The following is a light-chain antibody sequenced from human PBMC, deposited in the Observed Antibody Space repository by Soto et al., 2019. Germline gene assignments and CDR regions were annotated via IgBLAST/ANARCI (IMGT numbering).Light chain of an antibody. J-gene: IGKJ4*01. CDR3: QQYDNWPLT. Sequence: IVMTQSPATLSVSPGERATLSCRASESVSSKLAWYQHKPGQAPWLLIYGASTRATGIPARFSGSGSGTEFTLTISSLQSEDFAMYYCQQYDNWPLTFGRGTKVEIK. V-gene: IGKV3-15*01. CDR2: GAS. CDR1: ESVSSK.